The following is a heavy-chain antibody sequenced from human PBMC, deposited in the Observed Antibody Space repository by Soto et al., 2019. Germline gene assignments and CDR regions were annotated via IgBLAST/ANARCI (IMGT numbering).Heavy chain of an antibody. CDR2: INHSGST. CDR3: ARAVGYCSGGSCSEFYWFDP. Sequence: SETLSLTCAVYGGSFSGYYWSWIRQPLGKGLEWIGEINHSGSTNYNPSLKSRVTISVDTSKNQFSLKLSSVTAADTAVYYCARAVGYCSGGSCSEFYWFDPWGQGTLVTVSS. CDR1: GGSFSGYY. J-gene: IGHJ5*02. D-gene: IGHD2-15*01. V-gene: IGHV4-34*01.